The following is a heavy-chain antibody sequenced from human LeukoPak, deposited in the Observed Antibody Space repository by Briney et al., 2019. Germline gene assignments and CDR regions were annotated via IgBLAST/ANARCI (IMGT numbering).Heavy chain of an antibody. V-gene: IGHV1-2*02. CDR3: AREDSSGFSWFDP. CDR1: GYTFTGYY. CDR2: ISAHNGNT. Sequence: GASVKVSCKASGYTFTGYYMHWVRQAPGQGLEWMGWISAHNGNTNYAQKFQDRVTMTRDMSTSTVYMELSRLRSDDTAVYYCAREDSSGFSWFDPWGQGTLVTVSS. J-gene: IGHJ5*02. D-gene: IGHD6-19*01.